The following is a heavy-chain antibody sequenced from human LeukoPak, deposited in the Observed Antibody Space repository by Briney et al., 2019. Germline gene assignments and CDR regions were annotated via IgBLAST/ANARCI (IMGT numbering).Heavy chain of an antibody. Sequence: ASVKVSCKASGYTFTGSYMHWVRQAPGQGLEWMGGIIPIFGTANYAQKFQGRVTITADESTSTAYMELSSLRSEDTAVYYCARGGIVVVINNWFDPWGQGTLVTVSS. J-gene: IGHJ5*02. CDR3: ARGGIVVVINNWFDP. D-gene: IGHD3-22*01. CDR2: IIPIFGTA. CDR1: GYTFTGSY. V-gene: IGHV1-69*13.